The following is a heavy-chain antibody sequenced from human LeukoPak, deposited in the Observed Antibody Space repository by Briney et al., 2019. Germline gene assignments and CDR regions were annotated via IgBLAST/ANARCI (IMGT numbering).Heavy chain of an antibody. J-gene: IGHJ4*02. CDR2: ISASGP. V-gene: IGHV3-23*01. CDR1: GFTFSRLA. Sequence: GGSLRLSCAASGFTFSRLAMTWVRQAPGKGLEWVSTISASGPYYADAVRGRFTISRDNSRNTLSLQMDSLRAEDTAVYYCAKDDKWGAVDTAMVFDYWGQGTLVTVSS. CDR3: AKDDKWGAVDTAMVFDY. D-gene: IGHD5-18*01.